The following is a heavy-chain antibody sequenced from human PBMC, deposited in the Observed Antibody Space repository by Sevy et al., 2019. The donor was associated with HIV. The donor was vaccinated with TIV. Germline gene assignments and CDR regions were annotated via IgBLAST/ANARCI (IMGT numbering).Heavy chain of an antibody. J-gene: IGHJ1*01. CDR3: VRAIAADGSF. D-gene: IGHD6-13*01. CDR1: GFSLSTYW. CDR2: IKQDGSVK. Sequence: GGSLRLSCAASGFSLSTYWMSWVRQAPGKGLEWVANIKQDGSVKYYVDSVNGRFTISRDNARNFLYLQMNSLRAEDTALYYCVRAIAADGSFWGQGTLVTVSS. V-gene: IGHV3-7*01.